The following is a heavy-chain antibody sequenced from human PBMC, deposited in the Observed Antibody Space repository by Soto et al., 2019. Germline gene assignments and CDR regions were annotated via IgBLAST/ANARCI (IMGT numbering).Heavy chain of an antibody. CDR3: GRGYSRSRSSEVVWFAP. D-gene: IGHD6-13*01. CDR2: IYPGDSDT. CDR1: EYSFTGYW. Sequence: PGESLKISCKGSEYSFTGYWIGWVRQMPGKGLEWMGIIYPGDSDTRYSPSFQGQVTISADKSISTAYLQWSSLKASDTAIYNCGRGYSRSRSSEVVWFAPWGQGPLVTVPS. J-gene: IGHJ5*02. V-gene: IGHV5-51*01.